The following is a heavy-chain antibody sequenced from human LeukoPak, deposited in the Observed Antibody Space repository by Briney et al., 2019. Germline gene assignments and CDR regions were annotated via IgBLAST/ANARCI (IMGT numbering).Heavy chain of an antibody. J-gene: IGHJ3*02. D-gene: IGHD1-26*01. CDR1: GFTFSSYS. CDR3: ARGIVGATTAFDI. V-gene: IGHV3-21*01. CDR2: ISSSGSYI. Sequence: GGSLRLSCAASGFTFSSYSMNWVRQAPGKGLEWVSSISSSGSYIYYADSVKGRFTISRDNAKNSLYLQMNSLRAEDTAVYYCARGIVGATTAFDIWGQGTMVTVSS.